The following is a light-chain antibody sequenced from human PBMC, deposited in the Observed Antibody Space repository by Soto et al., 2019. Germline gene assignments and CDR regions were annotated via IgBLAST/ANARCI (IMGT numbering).Light chain of an antibody. Sequence: QSALTQPASVSGSPGQSITISCTGTSSDVGGYNYVSWYQQHPGKAPKLMIYDVSNRPSGVSNRFSGSKSGNTASLTISGLQAEDEADYYCIHKRVFGTGTKVTVL. CDR3: IHKRV. CDR2: DVS. J-gene: IGLJ1*01. V-gene: IGLV2-14*01. CDR1: SSDVGGYNY.